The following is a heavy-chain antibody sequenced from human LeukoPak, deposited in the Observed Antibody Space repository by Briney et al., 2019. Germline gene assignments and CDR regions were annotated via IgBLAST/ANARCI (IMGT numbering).Heavy chain of an antibody. V-gene: IGHV4-38-2*02. CDR2: IYHSGST. D-gene: IGHD1-14*01. CDR3: AREERDHGDY. J-gene: IGHJ4*02. Sequence: PSETLSLTCAVSGYSISSGSYWGWLREPPGKGLEWIGSIYHSGSTYYNPSLKSRVTISVDTSKNQFSLKLSSVTAADTAVYYCAREERDHGDYWGQGTLVTVSS. CDR1: GYSISSGSY.